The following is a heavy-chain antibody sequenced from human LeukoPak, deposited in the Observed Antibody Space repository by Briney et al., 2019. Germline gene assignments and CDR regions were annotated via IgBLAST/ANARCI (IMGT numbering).Heavy chain of an antibody. CDR2: IKEDGSMQ. Sequence: PGGSLRLSCAASGFTFSSFWMSWVRQAPGKGLEWVAHIKEDGSMQSYVDSVKGRLTISRDNAKNSVYLQMNSLRAEDTAVYYCARVVTWFDPWGQGSLVTVSS. CDR3: ARVVTWFDP. V-gene: IGHV3-7*04. CDR1: GFTFSSFW. J-gene: IGHJ5*02.